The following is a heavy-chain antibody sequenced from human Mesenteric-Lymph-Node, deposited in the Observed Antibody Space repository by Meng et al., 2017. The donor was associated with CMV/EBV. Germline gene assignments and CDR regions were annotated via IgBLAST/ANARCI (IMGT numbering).Heavy chain of an antibody. D-gene: IGHD6-6*01. Sequence: GGSLRLSCAASGFTFSDYYMSWIRQAPGKVLEWVSYISSSGSTVYYADSVKGRFTISRDNAKNSLYLQMNGLRAEDTAVYYCARSSSSGNYYYYGMDVWGQGTTVTVSS. CDR1: GFTFSDYY. V-gene: IGHV3-11*01. CDR3: ARSSSSGNYYYYGMDV. CDR2: ISSSGSTV. J-gene: IGHJ6*02.